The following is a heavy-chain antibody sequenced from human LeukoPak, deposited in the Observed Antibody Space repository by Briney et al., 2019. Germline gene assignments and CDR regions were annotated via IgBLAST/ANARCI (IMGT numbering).Heavy chain of an antibody. CDR1: GGSISSGSYY. Sequence: SETLSLTCTVSGGSISSGSYYWRWIRQPAGKGLEWIGRIYTSGSTNYNPSLKSRVTISVDTSKNQFSLKLSSVTAADTAVYYCARALGLWFGAYWFDPWGQGTLVTVSS. D-gene: IGHD3-10*01. CDR3: ARALGLWFGAYWFDP. J-gene: IGHJ5*02. V-gene: IGHV4-61*02. CDR2: IYTSGST.